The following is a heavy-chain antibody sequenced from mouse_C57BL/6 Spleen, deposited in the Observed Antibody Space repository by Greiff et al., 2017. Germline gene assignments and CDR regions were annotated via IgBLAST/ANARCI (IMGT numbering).Heavy chain of an antibody. CDR2: ISDGGSYT. Sequence: EVKVVESGGGLVKPGGSLKLSCAASGFTFSSYAMSWVRQTPEKRLEWVATISDGGSYTYYPDNVKGRFTISRDNAKNTLYLQMGHLKSEDTAMYYCAREGYYGRSYEGWFAYWGQGTLVTVSA. V-gene: IGHV5-4*01. CDR1: GFTFSSYA. CDR3: AREGYYGRSYEGWFAY. D-gene: IGHD1-1*01. J-gene: IGHJ3*01.